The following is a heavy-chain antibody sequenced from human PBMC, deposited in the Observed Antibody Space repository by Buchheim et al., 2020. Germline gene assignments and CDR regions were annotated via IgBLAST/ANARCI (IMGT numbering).Heavy chain of an antibody. D-gene: IGHD4-11*01. V-gene: IGHV3-30*03. J-gene: IGHJ4*02. Sequence: QVQLVESGGGVVQPGRSLRLSCAASGFTFSSYGMHWVRQAPGKGLEWVAVISYDGSNKYYADSVKGRFTISRDNSKNTLYLQMNSLRAEDTAVYYCARGVYTVTDFFDYWGQGTL. CDR1: GFTFSSYG. CDR2: ISYDGSNK. CDR3: ARGVYTVTDFFDY.